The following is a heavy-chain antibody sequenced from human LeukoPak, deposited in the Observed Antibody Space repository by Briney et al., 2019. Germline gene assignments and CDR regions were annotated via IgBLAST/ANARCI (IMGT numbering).Heavy chain of an antibody. CDR2: IYYSGNT. J-gene: IGHJ3*02. Sequence: SETLSLACTVSGGSISSSSYYWGWIRQPPGKGLEWIGSIYYSGNTYYNPSLKSRVTISVGTSKNQFSLRLSSVTAADTAVYYCARDLRMITLGGVILRDSLYHDVFDIWGQGTMVTVSS. CDR3: ARDLRMITLGGVILRDSLYHDVFDI. CDR1: GGSISSSSYY. D-gene: IGHD3-16*01. V-gene: IGHV4-39*07.